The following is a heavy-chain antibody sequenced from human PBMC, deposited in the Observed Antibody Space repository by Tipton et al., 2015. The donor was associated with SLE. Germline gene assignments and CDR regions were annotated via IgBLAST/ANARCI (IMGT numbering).Heavy chain of an antibody. CDR3: AKGGGDYEGYFDL. CDR1: GFTFSNYW. CDR2: INSDGSGT. V-gene: IGHV3-74*01. Sequence: SLRLSCAASGFTFSNYWMHWVRQAPGKGLVWVSRINSDGSGTTYADSVKGRFTISRDNAKNTLYLQMNSLRADDTAVYYCAKGGGDYEGYFDLWGRGTLVTVSS. D-gene: IGHD2-21*02. J-gene: IGHJ2*01.